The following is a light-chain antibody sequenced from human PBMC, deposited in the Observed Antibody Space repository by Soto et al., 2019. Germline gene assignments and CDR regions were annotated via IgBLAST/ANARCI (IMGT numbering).Light chain of an antibody. Sequence: DIQLTQSPSTLSASVGDRVTITCRASQSISSWLAWYQQKPGKAPKFLIYKTSNLESGVPSRFSGSGSGTEFTLTISSLQPDDFATYYCQYYNNYCWTFGQVTKVEIK. V-gene: IGKV1-5*03. CDR1: QSISSW. CDR3: QYYNNYCWT. J-gene: IGKJ1*01. CDR2: KTS.